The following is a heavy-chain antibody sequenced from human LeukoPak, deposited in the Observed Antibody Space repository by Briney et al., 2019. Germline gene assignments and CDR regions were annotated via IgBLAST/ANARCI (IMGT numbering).Heavy chain of an antibody. J-gene: IGHJ3*02. CDR1: GFTFRSYE. V-gene: IGHV3-48*03. Sequence: GGSLRLSCVASGFTFRSYEMNWVRQAPGKGLEWVSYISSSGGSTIYYADSVKGRFTISRDDAKNSLYLQMNSLRAEDTAVYYCARRWLVRAFDIWGQGTMVTVSS. CDR3: ARRWLVRAFDI. D-gene: IGHD6-19*01. CDR2: ISSSGGSTI.